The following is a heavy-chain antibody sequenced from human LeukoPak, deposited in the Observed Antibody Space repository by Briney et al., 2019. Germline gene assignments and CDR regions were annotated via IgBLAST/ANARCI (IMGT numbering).Heavy chain of an antibody. D-gene: IGHD3-22*01. CDR3: AKEYDSRGYFDY. CDR1: GFTFSSYA. Sequence: PGGSLRLSCAASGFTFSSYAMSWVRQAPGKGLEWVSAISGSGDRTYYADSVRGRFTISRDNSKNTLYLQMNSLRAEDTAVYYCAKEYDSRGYFDYWGQGTLVTVSS. V-gene: IGHV3-23*01. J-gene: IGHJ4*02. CDR2: ISGSGDRT.